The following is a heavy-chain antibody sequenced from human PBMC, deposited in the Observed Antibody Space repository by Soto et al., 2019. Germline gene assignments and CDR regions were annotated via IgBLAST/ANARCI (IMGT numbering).Heavy chain of an antibody. Sequence: GASVKVSCKASGGTFSSYTISWVRQGPGQGLEWMGRIIPILGIANYAQKFQGRVTITADKSTSTAYMELSSLRSEDTAVYYCARDRGYGDYFFDYWGQGTLVTVSS. CDR2: IIPILGIA. D-gene: IGHD4-17*01. J-gene: IGHJ4*02. CDR1: GGTFSSYT. CDR3: ARDRGYGDYFFDY. V-gene: IGHV1-69*04.